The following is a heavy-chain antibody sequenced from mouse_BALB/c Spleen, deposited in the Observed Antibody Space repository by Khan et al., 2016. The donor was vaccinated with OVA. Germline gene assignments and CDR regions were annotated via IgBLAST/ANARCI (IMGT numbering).Heavy chain of an antibody. D-gene: IGHD1-1*01. CDR3: ARLAYYYNSEGFAY. Sequence: EVQLVESGGDFVRPGGSLKLSCAASGFTFSTYGMSWVRQTPDTRLEWVATISTGGAYTYYPDSVKGRFTISRDNAKNTLYLQLSSLRSEDTAIYYCARLAYYYNSEGFAYWGQGTLVTVSA. CDR1: GFTFSTYG. CDR2: ISTGGAYT. J-gene: IGHJ3*01. V-gene: IGHV5-6*01.